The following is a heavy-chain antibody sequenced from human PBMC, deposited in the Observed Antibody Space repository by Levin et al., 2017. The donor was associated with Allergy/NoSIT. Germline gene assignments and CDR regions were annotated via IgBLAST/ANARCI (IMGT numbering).Heavy chain of an antibody. D-gene: IGHD3-22*01. CDR3: ARDSGDYDSGGYEFVDY. CDR1: GFTFSDYY. J-gene: IGHJ4*02. CDR2: ISNTGSTI. V-gene: IGHV3-11*01. Sequence: GESLKISCAASGFTFSDYYMSWIRQAPGREPEWLSYISNTGSTIYYRDSVKGRFIISRDNAKNSLFLEMNSLRPEDTAVYYCARDSGDYDSGGYEFVDYWGQGTLVTVSS.